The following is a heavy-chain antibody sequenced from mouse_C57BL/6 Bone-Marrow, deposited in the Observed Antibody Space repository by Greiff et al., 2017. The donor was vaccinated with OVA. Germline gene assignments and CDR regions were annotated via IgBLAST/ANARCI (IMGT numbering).Heavy chain of an antibody. CDR3: ARANWANYAMDY. V-gene: IGHV5-17*01. CDR1: GFTFSDYG. Sequence: EVKLMESGGGLVKPGGSLKLSCAASGFTFSDYGMHWVRQAPEKGLEWVAYISSGSSTIYYADTVKGRFTISRDNAKNTLFLQMTSLRSEDTAMYYCARANWANYAMDYWGQGTSVTVSS. CDR2: ISSGSSTI. D-gene: IGHD4-1*01. J-gene: IGHJ4*01.